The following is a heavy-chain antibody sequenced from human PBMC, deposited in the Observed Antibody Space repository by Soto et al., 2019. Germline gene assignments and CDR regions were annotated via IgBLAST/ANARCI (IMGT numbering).Heavy chain of an antibody. CDR1: GFTFSSYS. V-gene: IGHV3-23*01. CDR2: ISGSGGST. D-gene: IGHD2-21*02. CDR3: AKDGSQYCGGDCYSDY. Sequence: GGSLRLSCAASGFTFSSYSMNWVRQAPGKGLEWVSAISGSGGSTYYADSVKGRFTISRDNSKNTLYLQMNSLRAEDTAVYYCAKDGSQYCGGDCYSDYWGQGTLVTVSS. J-gene: IGHJ4*02.